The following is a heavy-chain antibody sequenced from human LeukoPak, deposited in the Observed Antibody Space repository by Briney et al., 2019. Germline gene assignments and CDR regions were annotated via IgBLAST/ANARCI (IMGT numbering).Heavy chain of an antibody. CDR2: ISGSGGST. V-gene: IGHV3-23*01. J-gene: IGHJ4*02. D-gene: IGHD3-22*01. Sequence: GGSLRLSCAASGYTFSSYAMSWVRQAPGKGLEWVSAISGSGGSTYYADSVKGRFTISRDNSKNTLYLQMNSLRAEDTAVYYCAKVHSSSGSLFDYWGQGTLVTVSS. CDR3: AKVHSSSGSLFDY. CDR1: GYTFSSYA.